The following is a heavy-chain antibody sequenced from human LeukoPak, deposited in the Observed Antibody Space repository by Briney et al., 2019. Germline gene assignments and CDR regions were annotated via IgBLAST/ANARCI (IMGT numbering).Heavy chain of an antibody. J-gene: IGHJ4*02. CDR2: ISYDGSNK. D-gene: IGHD3-22*01. CDR3: AKEGYSSGYSFVY. Sequence: GGSLRLSCAASGFTFSNYGMHWVRQAPGKGLEWVAVISYDGSNKYYADSVKGRFTISRDNTKNTLYLQMNSLRAEDTAVYYCAKEGYSSGYSFVYWGQGTLVTVSS. V-gene: IGHV3-30*18. CDR1: GFTFSNYG.